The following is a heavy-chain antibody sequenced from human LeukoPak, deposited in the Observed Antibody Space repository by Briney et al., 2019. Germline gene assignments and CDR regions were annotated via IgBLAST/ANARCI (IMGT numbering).Heavy chain of an antibody. J-gene: IGHJ4*02. CDR2: ISSSGSTI. V-gene: IGHV3-11*01. D-gene: IGHD3-22*01. CDR1: GFTFSDYY. Sequence: GGSLRLSCAASGFTFSDYYMSWIRQAPGKGLGWVSYISSSGSTIYYADSVKGRFTISRDNAMNSLYLQMNSLRAEDTAVYYCARDPNYDSSGDWGQGTLVTVSS. CDR3: ARDPNYDSSGD.